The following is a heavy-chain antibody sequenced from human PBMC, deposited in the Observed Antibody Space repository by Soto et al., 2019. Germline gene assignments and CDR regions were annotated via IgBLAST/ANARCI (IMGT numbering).Heavy chain of an antibody. J-gene: IGHJ6*02. CDR1: GYSFTSYW. CDR2: IYPGDSDT. CDR3: ASHDESTTVTPYGLDV. V-gene: IGHV5-51*01. Sequence: PWESLKISCKGSGYSFTSYWIGWLRQMPGKGLEWMGIIYPGDSDTRYSPSFQGQVTISADKSISTAYLQWSRLKASDTAMYYCASHDESTTVTPYGLDVWGQGTTVIVSS. D-gene: IGHD4-4*01.